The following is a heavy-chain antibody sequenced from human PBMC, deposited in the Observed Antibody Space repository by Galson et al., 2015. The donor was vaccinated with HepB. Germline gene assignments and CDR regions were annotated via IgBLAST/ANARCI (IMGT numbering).Heavy chain of an antibody. CDR3: ARDRSRLNAFDI. Sequence: LRLSCAASGFTFSSYSMNWVRQAPGKGLEWVSSISSSSSYIYYADSVKGRFTISRDNAKNSLYLQMNSLRAEDTAVYYCARDRSRLNAFDIWGQGTMVTVSS. J-gene: IGHJ3*02. D-gene: IGHD6-13*01. CDR1: GFTFSSYS. CDR2: ISSSSSYI. V-gene: IGHV3-21*01.